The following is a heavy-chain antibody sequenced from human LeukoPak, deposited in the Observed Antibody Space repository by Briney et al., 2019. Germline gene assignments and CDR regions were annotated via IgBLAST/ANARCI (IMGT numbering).Heavy chain of an antibody. CDR3: ARVNTYDFWSGYYWPYYFDY. V-gene: IGHV4-31*03. D-gene: IGHD3-3*01. Sequence: SETLSLTCTVSGVSISSGGYYWSWLRQHPGKGLEWIGYIYYSGSTYYNPSLKSRVTISVDTSKNQFSLKLSSVTAADTAVYYCARVNTYDFWSGYYWPYYFDYWGQGTLVTVSS. J-gene: IGHJ4*02. CDR1: GVSISSGGYY. CDR2: IYYSGST.